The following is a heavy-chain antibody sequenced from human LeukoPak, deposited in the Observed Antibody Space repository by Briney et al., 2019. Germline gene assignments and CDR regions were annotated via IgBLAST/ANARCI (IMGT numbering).Heavy chain of an antibody. V-gene: IGHV3-23*01. CDR1: GFTFSNAW. J-gene: IGHJ3*02. CDR3: AKDLVDYGNDGPGAFHI. D-gene: IGHD4-11*01. Sequence: PGGSLRLSCAASGFTFSNAWMNWVRQAPGKGLEWVSAIRGSGGSTYYADSVRGRFTISRDNSKNTLYVHMNSLRAEDTAIYYCAKDLVDYGNDGPGAFHIWGQGTMVTVSS. CDR2: IRGSGGST.